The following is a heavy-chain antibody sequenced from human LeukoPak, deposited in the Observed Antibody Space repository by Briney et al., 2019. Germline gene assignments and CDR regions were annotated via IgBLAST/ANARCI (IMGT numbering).Heavy chain of an antibody. D-gene: IGHD1-1*01. CDR1: GYSISSGYC. CDR3: ERLEVDYSWFDP. CDR2: IYHSGST. J-gene: IGHJ5*02. V-gene: IGHV4-38-2*01. Sequence: PSETLSLTCAVSGYSISSGYCWGWIRQPPGKGLEWIGSIYHSGSTYYNPSLKSRVTISVDTSKNQFSLKLSSVTAADTAVYYCERLEVDYSWFDPWGQGTLVTVSS.